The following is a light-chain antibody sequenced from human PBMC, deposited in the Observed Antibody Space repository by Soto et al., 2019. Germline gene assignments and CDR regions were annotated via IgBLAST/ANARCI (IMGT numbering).Light chain of an antibody. V-gene: IGKV1-12*01. CDR1: QGVGGW. CDR2: AAS. J-gene: IGKJ5*01. Sequence: IQMTQSPSSVSASVGDRVTMTCRASQGVGGWLAWYQQKPGKVPKLLMYAASTLQSGVPSRFSGGESGTEYTLTISSLQPEDSATYYCQQLYIFPLTFGQGTRLEIK. CDR3: QQLYIFPLT.